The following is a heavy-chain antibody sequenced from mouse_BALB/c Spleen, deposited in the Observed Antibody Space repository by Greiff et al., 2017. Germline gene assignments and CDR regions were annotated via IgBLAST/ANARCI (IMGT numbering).Heavy chain of an antibody. CDR1: GFNIKDYY. D-gene: IGHD1-1*01. Sequence: VQLQQSGAELVRSGASVKLSCTASGFNIKDYYMHWVKQRPEQGLEWIGWIDPENGDTEYAPKFQGKATMTADTSSNTAYLQLSSLTSEDTAVYYCNAYYGSPLDYWGQGTTLTVSS. V-gene: IGHV14-4*02. J-gene: IGHJ2*01. CDR2: IDPENGDT. CDR3: NAYYGSPLDY.